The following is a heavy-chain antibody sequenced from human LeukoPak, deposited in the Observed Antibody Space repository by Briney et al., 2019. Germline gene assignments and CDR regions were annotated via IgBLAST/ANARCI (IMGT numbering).Heavy chain of an antibody. CDR2: ISSSSSTI. Sequence: GGYLRLSCAASGFTFSSYSMNWVRQAPGKGLEWVSYISSSSSTIYYADSVKGRFTISRDNAKNSLYLQMNSLRAEDTAVYYCARGHPRIVVVPADWGMDVWGQGTTVTVSS. D-gene: IGHD2-2*01. CDR1: GFTFSSYS. CDR3: ARGHPRIVVVPADWGMDV. V-gene: IGHV3-48*01. J-gene: IGHJ6*02.